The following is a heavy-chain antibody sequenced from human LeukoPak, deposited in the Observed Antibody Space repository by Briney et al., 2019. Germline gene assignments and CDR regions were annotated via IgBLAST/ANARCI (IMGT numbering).Heavy chain of an antibody. CDR1: GYTFTGYY. Sequence: GASVKVSCTASGYTFTGYYMHWVRQAPGQGLEWMGRINPNSGGTNYAQKFQGRVTKARDTSISTAYMELSRLRSDDTAVYYCASWYYYGAVGFDYWGQGTLVTVSS. CDR2: INPNSGGT. J-gene: IGHJ4*02. V-gene: IGHV1-2*06. CDR3: ASWYYYGAVGFDY. D-gene: IGHD3-10*01.